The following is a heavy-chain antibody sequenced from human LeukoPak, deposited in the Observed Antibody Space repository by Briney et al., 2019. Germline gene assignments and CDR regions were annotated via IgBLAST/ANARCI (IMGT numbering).Heavy chain of an antibody. Sequence: PSQTLSLTCTVSGGSISSGDYYWSWIRQPPGKGLEWTGYIYYSGSTYYNPSLKSRVTISVDTSKNQFSLKLSSVTAADTAVYYCARVLRFLEWLPYYFDYWGQGTLVTVSS. J-gene: IGHJ4*02. V-gene: IGHV4-30-4*08. CDR2: IYYSGST. CDR1: GGSISSGDYY. D-gene: IGHD3-3*01. CDR3: ARVLRFLEWLPYYFDY.